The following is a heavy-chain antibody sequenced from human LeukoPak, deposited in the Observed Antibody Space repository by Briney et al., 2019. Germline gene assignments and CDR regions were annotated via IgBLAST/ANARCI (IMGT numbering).Heavy chain of an antibody. CDR3: ATYGGNTRDFDY. V-gene: IGHV1-69*06. D-gene: IGHD4-23*01. CDR1: GGTFSSYD. Sequence: SVKVSCKASGGTFSSYDISWVRQAPGQGLEWMGGIMPMFGKANYAQKFQGRVTITADKSTSTAYMELSSLRSEDTAVYYCATYGGNTRDFDYWGQGTLVTVSS. J-gene: IGHJ4*02. CDR2: IMPMFGKA.